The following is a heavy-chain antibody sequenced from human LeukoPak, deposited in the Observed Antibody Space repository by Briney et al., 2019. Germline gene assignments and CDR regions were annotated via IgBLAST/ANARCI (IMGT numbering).Heavy chain of an antibody. CDR3: AGSIAAAGSWFDP. CDR2: IYTSGST. J-gene: IGHJ5*02. Sequence: PSETLSLTCTVSGGSTSSGSYYWSWIRQPAGKGLEWIGRIYTSGSTNYNPSLKSRVTISVDTSKNQFSLKLSSVTAADTAVYYCAGSIAAAGSWFDPWGQGTLVTVSS. D-gene: IGHD6-13*01. CDR1: GGSTSSGSYY. V-gene: IGHV4-61*02.